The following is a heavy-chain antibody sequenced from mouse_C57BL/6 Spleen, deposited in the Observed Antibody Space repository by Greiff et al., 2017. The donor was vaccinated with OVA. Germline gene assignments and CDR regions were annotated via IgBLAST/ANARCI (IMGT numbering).Heavy chain of an antibody. CDR3: TRGGIYDGTAMDY. Sequence: QVQLKESGAELVRPGASVTLSCKASGYTFTDYEMHWVKQTPVHGLEWIGAIDPETGGTAYNQKFKGKAILTADKSSSTAYMELRSLTSEDSAVYYCTRGGIYDGTAMDYWGQGTSVTVSS. CDR1: GYTFTDYE. J-gene: IGHJ4*01. CDR2: IDPETGGT. D-gene: IGHD2-3*01. V-gene: IGHV1-15*01.